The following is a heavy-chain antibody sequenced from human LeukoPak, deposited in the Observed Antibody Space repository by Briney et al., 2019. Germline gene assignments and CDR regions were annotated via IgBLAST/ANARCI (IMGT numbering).Heavy chain of an antibody. Sequence: ASVKVSCKASGYTFTSYAMHWVRQAPGQRLEWMGWINAGNGNTKYSQKFQGRVTITRDTSASTAYMELSSLRSEDTAVYYCAREYCSGGTCNPWGQGTLVTVSS. D-gene: IGHD2-15*01. CDR3: AREYCSGGTCNP. V-gene: IGHV1-3*01. CDR2: INAGNGNT. J-gene: IGHJ5*02. CDR1: GYTFTSYA.